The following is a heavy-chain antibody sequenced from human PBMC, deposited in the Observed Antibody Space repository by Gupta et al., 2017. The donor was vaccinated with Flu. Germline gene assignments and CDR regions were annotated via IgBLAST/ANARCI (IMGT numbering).Heavy chain of an antibody. CDR2: IKTKTDGGKT. CDR3: TTDRLGDNWSGYFNFDH. Sequence: EVQLVESGGGLVKPGESLRLSCATSGFTFSNAWMSWVRQAPGKGLEWVGLIKTKTDGGKTSYAAPVKGRFTISRDDSKNTLYLQMNSLKSEDTGVYYCTTDRLGDNWSGYFNFDHWGQGSLVTVSS. J-gene: IGHJ5*02. CDR1: GFTFSNAW. D-gene: IGHD3-3*01. V-gene: IGHV3-15*01.